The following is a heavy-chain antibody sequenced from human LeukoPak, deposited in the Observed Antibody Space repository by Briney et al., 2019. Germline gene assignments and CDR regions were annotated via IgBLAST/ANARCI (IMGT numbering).Heavy chain of an antibody. J-gene: IGHJ4*02. CDR3: AKGYVSSGSYYTSFDY. CDR2: ISYDGSNK. CDR1: GFTFSSFG. Sequence: GGSLRLSCAASGFTFSSFGMHWVRQAPGKGLEWVAVISYDGSNKYYADSVKGRFTISRDNSKNTLYLQMNSLRAEDSAVYYCAKGYVSSGSYYTSFDYWGQGTLVTVSS. D-gene: IGHD3-10*01. V-gene: IGHV3-30*18.